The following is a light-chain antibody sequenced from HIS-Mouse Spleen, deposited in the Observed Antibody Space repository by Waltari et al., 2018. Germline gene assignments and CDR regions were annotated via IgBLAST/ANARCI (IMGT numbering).Light chain of an antibody. Sequence: QPALPHPASVPGSLGQSTTTSCTGTSTEVGSKNLVSWSQHHPGKAPKLMIYEGSKRPSRVSNRFSGSKSGNTASLTISGLQAEDEADYYCCSYAGSSTYVFGTGTKVTVL. J-gene: IGLJ1*01. V-gene: IGLV2-23*01. CDR3: CSYAGSSTYV. CDR1: STEVGSKNL. CDR2: EGS.